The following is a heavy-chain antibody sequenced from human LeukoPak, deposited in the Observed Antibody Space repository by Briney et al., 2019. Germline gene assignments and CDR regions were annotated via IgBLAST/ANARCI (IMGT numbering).Heavy chain of an antibody. CDR3: ARISLSGGASWATRWAYYYYYYMDV. J-gene: IGHJ6*03. CDR1: GGSISSSSYY. V-gene: IGHV4-39*07. Sequence: SETLSLTCTVSGGSISSSSYYWGWIRQPPGKGLEWIGSIYYSGSTYYNPSLKSRVTISVDTSKNQFSLKLSSVTAADTAVYYCARISLSGGASWATRWAYYYYYYMDVWGKGTTVTVSS. CDR2: IYYSGST. D-gene: IGHD5-12*01.